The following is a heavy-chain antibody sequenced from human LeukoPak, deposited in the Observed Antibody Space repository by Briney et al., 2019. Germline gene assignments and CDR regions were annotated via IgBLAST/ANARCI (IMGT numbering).Heavy chain of an antibody. CDR2: IYTSGRT. J-gene: IGHJ4*02. CDR3: ARGGANWEYYFDY. Sequence: SETLSLTCTVSGGSISSGTYYWSWIRQPAGKGLEWIGRIYTSGRTNHNPSLKSRVTISVDTSKNQFSLKLSSVTAADTAVYYCARGGANWEYYFDYWGQGTLVTVSS. V-gene: IGHV4-61*02. D-gene: IGHD7-27*01. CDR1: GGSISSGTYY.